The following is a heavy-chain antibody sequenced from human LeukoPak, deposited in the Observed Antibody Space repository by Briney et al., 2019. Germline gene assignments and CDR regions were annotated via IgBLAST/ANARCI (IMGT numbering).Heavy chain of an antibody. Sequence: SETLSLTCTVSGGSISSYYWSWIRQPAGKGLEWIGRIYTSGSTNYNPSLKSRVTMSVDTSKNQFSLKLSSVTAADTAVYYCGRYCSSTSCPKTRGAFDIWGQGTMVTVSS. V-gene: IGHV4-4*07. CDR3: GRYCSSTSCPKTRGAFDI. D-gene: IGHD2-2*01. CDR1: GGSISSYY. CDR2: IYTSGST. J-gene: IGHJ3*02.